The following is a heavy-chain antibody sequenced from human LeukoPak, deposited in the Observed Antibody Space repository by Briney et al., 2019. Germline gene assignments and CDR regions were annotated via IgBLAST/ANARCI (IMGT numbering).Heavy chain of an antibody. CDR1: GFTFISYE. Sequence: QPGGSLRLSCAASGFTFISYEMNWVRQAPGKGLEWVSYISSSGSTIYYADSVKGRFTISRDNAKNSLYLQMNSLRAEDTAVYYCARGYYDSSGYTLDYWGQGTLVTVSS. D-gene: IGHD3-22*01. J-gene: IGHJ4*02. V-gene: IGHV3-48*03. CDR2: ISSSGSTI. CDR3: ARGYYDSSGYTLDY.